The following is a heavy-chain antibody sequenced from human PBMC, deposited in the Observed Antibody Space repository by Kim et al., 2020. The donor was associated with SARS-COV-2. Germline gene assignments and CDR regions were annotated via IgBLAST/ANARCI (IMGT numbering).Heavy chain of an antibody. D-gene: IGHD1-26*01. CDR2: ISGSGGST. J-gene: IGHJ4*02. CDR3: AKDGAGWWELGPSLDY. Sequence: GGSLRLSCAASGFTFSSYAMSWVRQAPGKGLEWVSAISGSGGSTYYADSVKGRFTISRDNSKNTLYLQMNSLRAEDTAVYYCAKDGAGWWELGPSLDYWGQGTLVTVSS. V-gene: IGHV3-23*01. CDR1: GFTFSSYA.